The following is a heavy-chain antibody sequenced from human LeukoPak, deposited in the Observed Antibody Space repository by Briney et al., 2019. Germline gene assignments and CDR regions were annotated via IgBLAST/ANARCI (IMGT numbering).Heavy chain of an antibody. CDR1: GGSITSYY. J-gene: IGHJ4*02. Sequence: TWGTLSLTCTVSGGSITSYYSGWIRQPAGKGLEWIGRIYTIGGTNYNPSLKSRVTMSVDTSKNHFSLKLSSVPAADTAVYYCASTTRRDGYNPLGDYWGQGTLVTVSS. CDR3: ASTTRRDGYNPLGDY. D-gene: IGHD5-24*01. CDR2: IYTIGGT. V-gene: IGHV4-4*07.